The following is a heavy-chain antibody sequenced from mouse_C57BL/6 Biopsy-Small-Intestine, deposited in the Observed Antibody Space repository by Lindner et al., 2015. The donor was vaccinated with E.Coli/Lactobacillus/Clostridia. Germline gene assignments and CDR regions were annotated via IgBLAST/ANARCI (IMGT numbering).Heavy chain of an antibody. CDR1: GYTFTSYG. J-gene: IGHJ2*01. V-gene: IGHV1-81*01. Sequence: VQLQESGAELARPGASVKLSCRASGYTFTSYGISWVKQRTGQGLEWIGEIHPRSGNTYYNEKFKGKATLTADKSSSTAYMELRSLTSEDSAVYFCARKLVRRYYFDYWGQGTTLTVSS. D-gene: IGHD2-2*01. CDR3: ARKLVRRYYFDY. CDR2: IHPRSGNT.